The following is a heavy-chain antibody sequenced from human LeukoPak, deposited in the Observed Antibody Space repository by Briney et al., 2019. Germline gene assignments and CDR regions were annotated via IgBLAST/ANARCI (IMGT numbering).Heavy chain of an antibody. CDR1: GGSFSGFY. Sequence: SETLSLTCAVYGGSFSGFYWSWIRQPPGKGLEWIGEINHSGDTNYNPSLTSRVTISIDTSKNQLSLTLSSLTAADTAVYYCARDAGGYEDYWGQGTLVTVSS. CDR3: ARDAGGYEDY. CDR2: INHSGDT. D-gene: IGHD5-12*01. V-gene: IGHV4-34*01. J-gene: IGHJ4*02.